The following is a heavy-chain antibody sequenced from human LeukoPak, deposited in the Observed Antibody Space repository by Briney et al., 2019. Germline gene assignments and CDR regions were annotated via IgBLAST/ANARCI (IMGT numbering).Heavy chain of an antibody. V-gene: IGHV4-59*01. CDR1: GGSITGSY. CDR3: ATAGPISGRHNYFDS. Sequence: SETLSLTCTVSGGSITGSYWSWLRQPPGKGLEYIGYIYYSGSTNYNPSLQSRVTISVDTSKDQFSLKLISVTAADTAVYYCATAGPISGRHNYFDSWGQGTLVTVSS. D-gene: IGHD3-10*01. J-gene: IGHJ4*02. CDR2: IYYSGST.